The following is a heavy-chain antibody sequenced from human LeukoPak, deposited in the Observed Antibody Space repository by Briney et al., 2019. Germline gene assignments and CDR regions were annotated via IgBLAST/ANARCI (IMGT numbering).Heavy chain of an antibody. CDR3: ARVGHFYASGSSLFDY. Sequence: GGSLRLSCAASRFTFSSYEMNWVRQAPGKGLEWVSYISSSGSTIYYADSVKGRFTISRDNAKNSLYLQMSSLRAEDTAVYYCARVGHFYASGSSLFDYWGQGTLVTVSS. J-gene: IGHJ4*02. V-gene: IGHV3-48*03. D-gene: IGHD3-10*01. CDR1: RFTFSSYE. CDR2: ISSSGSTI.